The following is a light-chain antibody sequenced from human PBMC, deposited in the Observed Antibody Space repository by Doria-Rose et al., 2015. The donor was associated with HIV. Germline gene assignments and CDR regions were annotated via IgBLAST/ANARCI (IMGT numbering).Light chain of an antibody. V-gene: IGKV3-20*01. CDR2: DAS. J-gene: IGKJ1*01. CDR1: QSFSTTY. Sequence: TQSPGTLSLSPGARATLSRRARQSFSTTYLAWYQQKPGQAPSLLICDASTSVTGIPDRFSASGSGTDFTLTINRLEPEDFALYYCHQYGTSWTFGQGTKVEI. CDR3: HQYGTSWT.